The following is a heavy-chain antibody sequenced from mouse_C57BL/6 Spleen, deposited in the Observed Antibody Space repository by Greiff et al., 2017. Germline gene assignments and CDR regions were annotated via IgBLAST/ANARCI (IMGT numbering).Heavy chain of an antibody. J-gene: IGHJ3*01. CDR2: INPNNGGT. CDR3: APGTAY. D-gene: IGHD4-1*01. V-gene: IGHV1-26*01. CDR1: GYTFTDYY. Sequence: EVQLQQSGPELVKPGASVKISCKASGYTFTDYYMNWVKQSHGKSLEWIGDINPNNGGTSYNQKFKGKATLTVDKSSSTAYMELSSLTSEDSAVYYCAPGTAYWGQGTLVTVSA.